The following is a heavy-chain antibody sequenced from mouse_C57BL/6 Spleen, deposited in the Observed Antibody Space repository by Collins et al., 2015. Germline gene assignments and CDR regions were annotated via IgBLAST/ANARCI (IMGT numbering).Heavy chain of an antibody. J-gene: IGHJ4*01. CDR3: AREPYGNYPYAMDY. CDR2: IDPANGNT. V-gene: IGHV14-3*02. D-gene: IGHD2-10*02. CDR1: GFNIKDTY. Sequence: EVQLQQSGAELVKPGASVKLSCTASGFNIKDTYMHWVKQRPEQGLEWIGRIDPANGNTKYDPKFQGKATITADTSSNTAYLQLSSLTSEDTAVYYCAREPYGNYPYAMDYWGQGTSVTVSS.